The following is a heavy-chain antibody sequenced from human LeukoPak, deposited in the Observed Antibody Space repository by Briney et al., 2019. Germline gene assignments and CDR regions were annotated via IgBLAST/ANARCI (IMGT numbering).Heavy chain of an antibody. V-gene: IGHV3-30*02. CDR3: AAASYYYYYYMDV. J-gene: IGHJ6*03. D-gene: IGHD2-15*01. Sequence: GGSLRLSCAASGFTFSSYGMHWVRQAPGKGLEGVAFIRYDGSNKYYADSVKGRFTISRDNSKNTLYLQMNSLRAEDTAVYYCAAASYYYYYYMDVWGKGTTVTVSS. CDR2: IRYDGSNK. CDR1: GFTFSSYG.